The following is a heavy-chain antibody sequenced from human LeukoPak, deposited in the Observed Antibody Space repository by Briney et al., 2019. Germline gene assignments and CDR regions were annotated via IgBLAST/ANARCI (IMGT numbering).Heavy chain of an antibody. Sequence: GASVKVSCKASGGTFSSYAISWVRQAPGQGLEWMGGIIPIFGTANYAQKFQGRVTITADKSTSTAYMELSSLRSEDTAVYYCARASNDYDILTGYYRGGRGYYFDYWGQGTLVTVSS. CDR2: IIPIFGTA. V-gene: IGHV1-69*06. CDR3: ARASNDYDILTGYYRGGRGYYFDY. D-gene: IGHD3-9*01. CDR1: GGTFSSYA. J-gene: IGHJ4*02.